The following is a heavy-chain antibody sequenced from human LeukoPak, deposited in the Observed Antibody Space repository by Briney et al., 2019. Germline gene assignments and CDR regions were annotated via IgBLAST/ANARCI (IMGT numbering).Heavy chain of an antibody. V-gene: IGHV1-69*05. CDR3: ARGDYSGSSYDY. D-gene: IGHD1-26*01. J-gene: IGHJ4*02. CDR1: GGTFSGYA. CDR2: IIPIFGTA. Sequence: SVKVSCKASGGTFSGYAISWVRQAPGQGLEWMGGIIPIFGTANYAQKFQGRVTITTDESTSTAYMELSSLRSEDTAVYYCARGDYSGSSYDYWGQGTLVTVSS.